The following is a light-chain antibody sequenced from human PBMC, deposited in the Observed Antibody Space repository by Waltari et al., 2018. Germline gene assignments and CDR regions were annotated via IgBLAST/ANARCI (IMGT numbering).Light chain of an antibody. CDR3: AAWDDSLSGRV. CDR2: RNN. CDR1: RSNIGNNN. Sequence: QSVLTQPPSASGTPGQRVAISCSASRSNIGNNNGYWYHRLPGTAPKPLISRNNQRPSGVPDRFSGSKSGTAASLAISGLRSEDEADYYCAAWDDSLSGRVFGGGTKVTVL. V-gene: IGLV1-47*01. J-gene: IGLJ3*02.